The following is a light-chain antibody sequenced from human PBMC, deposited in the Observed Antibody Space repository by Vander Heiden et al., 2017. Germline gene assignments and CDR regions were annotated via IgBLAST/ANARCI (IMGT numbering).Light chain of an antibody. V-gene: IGKV2-28*01. CDR3: MQALQTPFT. CDR1: QSLLHSNVYNY. CDR2: LGS. Sequence: DIVMTQSPLSLPVTPGEPASISCRSSQSLLHSNVYNYLDWYLQKPGQSPQLLIYLGSNRASGVPARFSGSGSGTDFTLKISRVEADDVGVYYCMQALQTPFTFGPGTKVDIK. J-gene: IGKJ3*01.